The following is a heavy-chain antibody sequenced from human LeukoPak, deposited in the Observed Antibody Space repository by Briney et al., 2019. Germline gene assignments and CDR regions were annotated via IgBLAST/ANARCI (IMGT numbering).Heavy chain of an antibody. D-gene: IGHD2-2*01. CDR2: IYHSGST. J-gene: IGHJ3*02. Sequence: PSQTLSLTCTVSGGSISSGGYYWSWIRQPPGKGLEWIGYIYHSGSTYYNPSLKSRVTISVDRSKNQFSLKLSSVTAADTAVYYCARESSSYQRPHAGAFDIWGQGTMVTVSS. CDR3: ARESSSYQRPHAGAFDI. CDR1: GGSISSGGYY. V-gene: IGHV4-30-2*01.